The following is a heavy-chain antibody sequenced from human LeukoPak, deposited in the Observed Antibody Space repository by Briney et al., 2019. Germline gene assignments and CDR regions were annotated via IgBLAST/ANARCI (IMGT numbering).Heavy chain of an antibody. Sequence: SETLSLTGTVSGGSISSYYWSWIRQPPGKGLKWIGYMYRTGSTNYNPSLKSRVTITPDTSKNPFSLRLTSVTAADTAVYYCAREGTYGWYNWFDPWGQGTLVTVSS. D-gene: IGHD6-19*01. CDR3: AREGTYGWYNWFDP. V-gene: IGHV4-59*01. J-gene: IGHJ5*02. CDR1: GGSISSYY. CDR2: MYRTGST.